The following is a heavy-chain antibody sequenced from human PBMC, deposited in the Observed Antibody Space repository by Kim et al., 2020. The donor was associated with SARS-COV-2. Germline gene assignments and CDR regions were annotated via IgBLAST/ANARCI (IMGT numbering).Heavy chain of an antibody. J-gene: IGHJ3*02. CDR3: ARTGYSGSYYNAFDI. V-gene: IGHV3-30*01. D-gene: IGHD1-26*01. Sequence: DSVKCRFTISRDNSQNTLYLQMNSLRAEDTAVYYCARTGYSGSYYNAFDIWGQGTMVTVSS.